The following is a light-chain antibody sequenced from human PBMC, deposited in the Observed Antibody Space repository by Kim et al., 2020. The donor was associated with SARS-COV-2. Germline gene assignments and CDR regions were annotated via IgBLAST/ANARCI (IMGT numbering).Light chain of an antibody. J-gene: IGKJ2*02. CDR2: AAS. Sequence: AIRITQSPSSLSASTGDRVTITCRASQGISSYLAWYQQKPVKAPKLLIYAASTLQSGVPSRFSGSGSGTDFTLTISCLQSEDFATYYCQQYYSYPCTFGQGTKLE. CDR1: QGISSY. V-gene: IGKV1-8*01. CDR3: QQYYSYPCT.